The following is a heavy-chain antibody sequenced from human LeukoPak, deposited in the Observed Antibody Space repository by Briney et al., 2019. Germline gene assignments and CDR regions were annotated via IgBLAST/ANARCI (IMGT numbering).Heavy chain of an antibody. J-gene: IGHJ5*02. CDR1: GGSFSGNY. CDR3: ARGLRDGYTPA. D-gene: IGHD5-24*01. CDR2: INHSGST. Sequence: PPETLSLTCTVSGGSFSGNYWGWIRQPPGKGLEWIGDINHSGSTYYNPSLKSRVTISVETSKNQFSLKLSSVTAADTAVYYCARGLRDGYTPAWGQGTLVTVSS. V-gene: IGHV4-34*01.